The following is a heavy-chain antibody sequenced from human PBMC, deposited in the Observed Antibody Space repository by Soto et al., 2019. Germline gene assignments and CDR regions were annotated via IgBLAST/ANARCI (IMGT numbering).Heavy chain of an antibody. J-gene: IGHJ4*02. CDR3: AVDIVGTGSY. D-gene: IGHD5-12*01. CDR2: SRGKPYSYST. Sequence: EVQLVESGGGLVQPGGSLRLSCVVSGFTFSDYTMDWARQAPGKGLEWVGRSRGKPYSYSTEYAAAVKGRFSMSRDDSENSRYLQMSSLQTEDTAVYYCAVDIVGTGSYWGQGTLVTVSS. CDR1: GFTFSDYT. V-gene: IGHV3-72*01.